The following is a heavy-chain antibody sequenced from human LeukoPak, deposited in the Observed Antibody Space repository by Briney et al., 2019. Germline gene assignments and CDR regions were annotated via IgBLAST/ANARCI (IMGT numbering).Heavy chain of an antibody. V-gene: IGHV3-7*01. CDR1: GFTFSTYC. Sequence: GGSLRPSCAASGFTFSTYCMSWVRQAPGKGLEWVAYIKQDGSEKYYVDSVKGRFTISRDNAKNSLYLQIDSLRAEDTAVYYCARDHGYCSGGKCYAEFDYWGQGTLATVSS. CDR3: ARDHGYCSGGKCYAEFDY. CDR2: IKQDGSEK. D-gene: IGHD2-15*01. J-gene: IGHJ4*02.